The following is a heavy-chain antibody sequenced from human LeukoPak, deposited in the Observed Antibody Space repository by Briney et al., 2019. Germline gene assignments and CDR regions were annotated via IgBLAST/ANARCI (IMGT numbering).Heavy chain of an antibody. CDR1: GFTFSNDW. J-gene: IGHJ4*02. Sequence: GGPLRLSCAVSGFTFSNDWMSWVRQAPGKGLEWVGRINSRTDGGTTDYAAPVKGRFTILRDDSKNTLYLQMNSLKTEDTAVYYCTTGVTTSRSVKSGISYWGQGTLVTVSS. CDR3: TTGVTTSRSVKSGISY. V-gene: IGHV3-15*01. CDR2: INSRTDGGTT. D-gene: IGHD5-12*01.